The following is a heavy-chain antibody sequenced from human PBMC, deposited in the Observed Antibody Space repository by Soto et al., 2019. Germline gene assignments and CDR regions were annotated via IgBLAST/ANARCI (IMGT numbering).Heavy chain of an antibody. CDR2: IIPILGIA. D-gene: IGHD5-12*01. Sequence: QVQLVQSGAEVKKPGSSVKVSCKASGGTFSSYTISWVRQAPGPGIEWMGRIIPILGIANYAQKFQGRVTITADKSTSTAYMELSSLRSEDTAVYYCARGGKSSGYDVDRYYFDYWGQGTLVTVSS. CDR1: GGTFSSYT. J-gene: IGHJ4*02. CDR3: ARGGKSSGYDVDRYYFDY. V-gene: IGHV1-69*02.